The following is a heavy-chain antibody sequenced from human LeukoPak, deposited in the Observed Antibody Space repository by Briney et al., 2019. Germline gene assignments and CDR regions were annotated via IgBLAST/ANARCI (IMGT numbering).Heavy chain of an antibody. CDR1: GGSFSTYW. Sequence: PSETLSLTCAVYGGSFSTYWMHWVRQAPGKGLVWVSRIKSDGGTNYADSVKGRFTISRDNAKKTVSLQMNSLRPEDTGVYYCARAPSEIGGYYPEYFRHWGQGTLVTVSS. CDR3: ARAPSEIGGYYPEYFRH. CDR2: IKSDGGT. J-gene: IGHJ1*01. D-gene: IGHD3-22*01. V-gene: IGHV3-74*01.